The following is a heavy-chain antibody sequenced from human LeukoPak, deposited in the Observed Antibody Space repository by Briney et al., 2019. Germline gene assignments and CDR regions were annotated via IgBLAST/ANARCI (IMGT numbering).Heavy chain of an antibody. Sequence: GGSLRLSCEASGFTFSSSGMSWVRQAPGKGLEWVSATGSNGVTYYADSVKGRFTISRDNSKNALYLQMNGLRADDTAVYYCGIRDTSDYYVFWGQGTLVTVSS. J-gene: IGHJ4*02. CDR2: TGSNGVT. D-gene: IGHD3-22*01. CDR3: GIRDTSDYYVF. V-gene: IGHV3-23*01. CDR1: GFTFSSSG.